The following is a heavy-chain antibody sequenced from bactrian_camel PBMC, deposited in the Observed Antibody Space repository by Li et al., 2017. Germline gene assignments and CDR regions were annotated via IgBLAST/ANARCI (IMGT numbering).Heavy chain of an antibody. D-gene: IGHD3*01. CDR3: AADWGAFYDKRRVECHGGTRN. J-gene: IGHJ4*01. CDR2: TSTSGGST. CDR1: GFGFSTVY. Sequence: HVQLVESGGGLVQPGGSLRLSCSADPGFGFSTVYMSWLRQAPGMGLEWIARTSTSGGSTYYADSVKGRFVISRDNAKATLSLQLNSLKIEDTAMYYCAADWGAFYDKRRVECHGGTRNWGQGTQVTVS. V-gene: IGHV3S1*01.